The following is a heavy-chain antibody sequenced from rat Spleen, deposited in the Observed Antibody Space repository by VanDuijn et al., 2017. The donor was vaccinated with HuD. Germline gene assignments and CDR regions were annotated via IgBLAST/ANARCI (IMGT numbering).Heavy chain of an antibody. V-gene: IGHV5-25*01. CDR1: GFTFSDYY. CDR3: ARQSYPGIEDA. D-gene: IGHD1-4*01. CDR2: ISTGAGVP. J-gene: IGHJ4*01. Sequence: EVRLVESGGGLVQPGRSLKLSCASSGFTFSDYYMAWVRQAPTKGLEWVAYISTGAGVPYYRDSVRGRFTISRDNAKSALYLQMDSLRSEDTATYYCARQSYPGIEDAWGQGASVTVSS.